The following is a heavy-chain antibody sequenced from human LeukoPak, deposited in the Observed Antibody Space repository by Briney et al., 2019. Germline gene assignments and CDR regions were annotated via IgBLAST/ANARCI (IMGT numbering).Heavy chain of an antibody. J-gene: IGHJ6*03. CDR3: ARLQYPPPGDYYYMDV. D-gene: IGHD4-11*01. CDR1: GGSISSSSYY. V-gene: IGHV4-39*01. CDR2: IYYSGST. Sequence: SETLSLTCTVSGGSISSSSYYWGWIRQPPGKGLEWIGSIYYSGSTYYNPSLKSRVTISVDTSKNQFSLKLSSVTAADTAVYYYARLQYPPPGDYYYMDVWGKGTTVTISS.